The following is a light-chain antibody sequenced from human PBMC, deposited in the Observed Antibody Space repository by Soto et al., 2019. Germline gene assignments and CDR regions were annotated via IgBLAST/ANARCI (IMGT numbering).Light chain of an antibody. CDR3: HQYDNGPTWT. V-gene: IGKV3-15*01. CDR2: DAS. J-gene: IGKJ1*01. CDR1: QGCXSN. Sequence: TQSAAAMCLTPLDRATLPCRASQGCXSNFVWCEQNPGQPPRTLISDASSRATGIPSRFRGSGSGTEFTLTLSSLKSEEFAMYYCHQYDNGPTWTFGQGTRVDIK.